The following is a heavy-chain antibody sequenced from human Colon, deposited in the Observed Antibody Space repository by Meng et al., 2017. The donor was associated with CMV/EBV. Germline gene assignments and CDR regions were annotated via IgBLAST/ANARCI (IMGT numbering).Heavy chain of an antibody. CDR1: GFPFTSYS. CDR2: ISAYNGNT. D-gene: IGHD4-23*01. J-gene: IGHJ5*02. Sequence: ASGFPFTSYSFTWVRQAPGQVLEWLGWISAYNGNTNYAQIVQGRVTMTTDPSTTTAYMELTDLRSDDTAVYYCARLNGGNSGDWFDPWGQGTLVTVSS. V-gene: IGHV1-18*04. CDR3: ARLNGGNSGDWFDP.